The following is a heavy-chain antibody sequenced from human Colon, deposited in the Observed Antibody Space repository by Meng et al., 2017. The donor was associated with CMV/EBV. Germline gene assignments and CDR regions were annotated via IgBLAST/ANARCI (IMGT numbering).Heavy chain of an antibody. Sequence: GESLKISCAASGFTFSNCAMTWVRQAPGKRLEWVSAITTSGGGRYYAASVKGRFTISSDNSKNTLYLQMNSLRAEDTAVYYCAKLGKSGYVTDYYYGMDVWGQGTTVTVSS. D-gene: IGHD5-12*01. V-gene: IGHV3-23*01. J-gene: IGHJ6*02. CDR1: GFTFSNCA. CDR2: ITTSGGGR. CDR3: AKLGKSGYVTDYYYGMDV.